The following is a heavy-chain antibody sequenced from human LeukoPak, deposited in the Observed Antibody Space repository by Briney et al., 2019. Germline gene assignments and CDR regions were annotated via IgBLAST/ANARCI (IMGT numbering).Heavy chain of an antibody. D-gene: IGHD2-8*01. V-gene: IGHV3-15*01. CDR3: TTFND. CDR1: GFAFSNAY. CDR2: IKSKPDGGAT. Sequence: GGSLRLSCAASGFAFSNAYMNWVRQAPGKGLEWVGRIKSKPDGGATDYVATIEGRFTIPRDDSENTLYLQMNSLKIEDTGVYYCTTFNDWGQGTLVTVSS. J-gene: IGHJ4*02.